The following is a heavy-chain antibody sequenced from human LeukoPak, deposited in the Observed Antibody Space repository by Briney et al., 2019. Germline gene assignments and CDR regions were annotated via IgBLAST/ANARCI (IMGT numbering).Heavy chain of an antibody. D-gene: IGHD3-10*01. CDR1: GFTFSSYW. V-gene: IGHV3-74*01. Sequence: GGSLRLSCAASGFTFSSYWMHWVRQAPGKGLVWVSRINSDGSSTSYADSVKGRFTISRDNSKNTLYLQMNSLRAEDTAVYYCAISYGSGAPTGYYYYYGMDVWGQGTTVTVSS. CDR3: AISYGSGAPTGYYYYYGMDV. J-gene: IGHJ6*02. CDR2: INSDGSST.